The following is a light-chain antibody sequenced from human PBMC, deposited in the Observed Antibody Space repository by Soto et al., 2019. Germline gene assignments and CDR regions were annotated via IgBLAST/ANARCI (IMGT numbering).Light chain of an antibody. CDR2: GAS. CDR3: QHYNNWPPIT. J-gene: IGKJ5*01. V-gene: IGKV3-15*01. Sequence: EIVMTQSPATLSVSPGERATLSCRASQSVSSNLAWYQQKPGQAPRLLIYGASTRATGIPARFRGSGSGTEFTLTISSLQSEDFAVYYCQHYNNWPPITFGQGTRLEMK. CDR1: QSVSSN.